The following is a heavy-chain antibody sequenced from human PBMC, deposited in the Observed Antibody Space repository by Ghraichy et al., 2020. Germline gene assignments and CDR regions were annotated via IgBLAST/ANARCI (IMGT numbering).Heavy chain of an antibody. CDR1: GFTFSNSD. D-gene: IGHD2-2*02. V-gene: IGHV3-35*01. CDR3: KGTSCYKGGY. CDR2: VSWNGSRT. J-gene: IGHJ4*02. Sequence: GGSLRLSCAASGFTFSNSDMNWVHQAPGKGLEWVSGVSWNGSRTHYADSVKGRFIISRDNSRNTLYLQTNSLRAEDTASYWRKGTSCYKGGYWGQGTLVTVSS.